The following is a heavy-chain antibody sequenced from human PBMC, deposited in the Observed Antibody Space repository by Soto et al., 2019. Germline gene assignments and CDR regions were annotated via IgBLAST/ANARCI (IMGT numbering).Heavy chain of an antibody. Sequence: EVQLVESGGGLIQPGGSLRLSCAASGFTVSNNYMTWVRQAPGKGLEWVSVMYSGGTATSYADSVKGRFTVSRDNSKNTVSLQLDSLKADDTAVYYCARGVPVGAIGRFYFYSWGQGTLVTVSS. J-gene: IGHJ4*02. CDR2: MYSGGTAT. CDR3: ARGVPVGAIGRFYFYS. V-gene: IGHV3-53*01. D-gene: IGHD1-26*01. CDR1: GFTVSNNY.